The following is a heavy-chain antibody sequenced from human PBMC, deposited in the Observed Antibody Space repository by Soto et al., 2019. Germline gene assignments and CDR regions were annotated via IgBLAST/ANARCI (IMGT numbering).Heavy chain of an antibody. CDR2: ISYDGSNK. D-gene: IGHD2-8*01. V-gene: IGHV3-30*18. Sequence: QVQLVESGGGVVQPGXSLXXSXXXXXXXXXSXXXXXXXXAXXXXXXXVXXISYDGSNKYYADSVKGRFTISRDNSKNTLYLQMNSLRAEDTAVYYCAKEGPDIVLMVYASLIDYWGQGTLVTVSS. CDR3: AKEGPDIVLMVYASLIDY. CDR1: XXXXXSXX. J-gene: IGHJ4*02.